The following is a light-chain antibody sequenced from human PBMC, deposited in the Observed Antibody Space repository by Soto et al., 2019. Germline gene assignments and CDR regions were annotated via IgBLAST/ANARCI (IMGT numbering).Light chain of an antibody. CDR2: NGN. V-gene: IGLV1-40*01. CDR1: SSNIGAGYA. CDR3: QSYDNSLRV. Sequence: QSVLTQPPSVSGAPGQRVTISCTGSSSNIGAGYAVHWYQQLPGTAPKLLIFNGNNRPSGVPDRFSASRSGTSVSLTITGLHAEDEADYYCQSYDNSLRVFGGGTQLTVL. J-gene: IGLJ3*02.